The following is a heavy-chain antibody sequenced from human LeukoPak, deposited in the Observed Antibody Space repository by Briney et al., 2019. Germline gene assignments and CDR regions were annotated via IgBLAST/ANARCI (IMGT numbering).Heavy chain of an antibody. CDR3: ARGLRGTVDY. CDR1: GGSISSYY. Sequence: SETLSLTCTVSGGSISSYYWSWIRQPPGKGLEWIGYIYYSGSTNYNPSLKSRATISVDTSKNQFSLKLSSVTAADTAVYYCARGLRGTVDYWGQGTLVTVSS. V-gene: IGHV4-59*01. J-gene: IGHJ4*02. CDR2: IYYSGST.